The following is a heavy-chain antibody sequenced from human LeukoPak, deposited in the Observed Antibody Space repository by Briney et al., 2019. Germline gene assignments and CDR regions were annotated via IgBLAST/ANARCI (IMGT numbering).Heavy chain of an antibody. CDR3: AKRDPAAAAPPKD. CDR1: GFTLKSHA. Sequence: ARGSLRLSCAASGFTLKSHAMIWVRQAPGKGLEWVSSFSVSKNNRHYVASAKGRFIISRDNSKNTLHVQMNSLSADDTAFYYYAKRDPAAAAPPKDWGQGTLVTVSS. D-gene: IGHD6-13*01. V-gene: IGHV3-23*01. CDR2: FSVSKNNR. J-gene: IGHJ4*02.